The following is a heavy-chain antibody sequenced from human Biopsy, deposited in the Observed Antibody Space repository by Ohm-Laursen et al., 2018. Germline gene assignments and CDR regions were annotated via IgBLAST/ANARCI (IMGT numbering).Heavy chain of an antibody. CDR1: GYTFTSYD. V-gene: IGHV1-18*01. D-gene: IGHD2/OR15-2a*01. CDR3: ARVFCTSTTCYGLLDN. J-gene: IGHJ4*02. Sequence: VASVKVSCKASGYTFTSYDISWVRQAPGQGLEWMGWISPYNDKTSYPPKLQDRVTMTADTSTNTAHMGLRSLRSDDTAVYYCARVFCTSTTCYGLLDNWGQGTVVTVSS. CDR2: ISPYNDKT.